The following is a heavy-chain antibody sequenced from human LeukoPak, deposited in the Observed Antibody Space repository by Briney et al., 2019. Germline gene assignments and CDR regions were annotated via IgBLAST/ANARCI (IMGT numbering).Heavy chain of an antibody. V-gene: IGHV3-30*02. J-gene: IGHJ4*02. CDR1: GFTFSNYG. CDR3: AKVLMDYGDYFDY. Sequence: GGSLRLSWAASGFTFSNYGIYWVRQAPGKGLEWVAFIQSDGNNKYYADSVKGRFSISRDNSKNTLYLQMNSLRTEDTAVYYCAKVLMDYGDYFDYWGQGTLVTVSS. D-gene: IGHD4-17*01. CDR2: IQSDGNNK.